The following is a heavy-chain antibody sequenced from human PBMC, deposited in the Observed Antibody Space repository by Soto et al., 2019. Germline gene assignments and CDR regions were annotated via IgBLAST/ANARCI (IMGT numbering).Heavy chain of an antibody. D-gene: IGHD5-18*01. J-gene: IGHJ4*02. V-gene: IGHV3-21*01. CDR2: ISSSSSYI. CDR3: ARDQPGYSYGYGLGY. Sequence: EVQLVESGGGLVKPGGSLRLSCAASGFTFSSYSRNWVRKAPGKGLEWVSSISSSSSYIYYADSVKGRFTISRDNAKNSLYLQMNSLRAEDTAVYYCARDQPGYSYGYGLGYWGQGTLVTVSS. CDR1: GFTFSSYS.